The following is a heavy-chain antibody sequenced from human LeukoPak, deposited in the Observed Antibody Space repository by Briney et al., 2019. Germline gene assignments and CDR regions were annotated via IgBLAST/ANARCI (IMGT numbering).Heavy chain of an antibody. CDR1: GYRFINYW. Sequence: GESLQISCKGSGYRFINYWIGWVRQMPGKGLEWMGIIYPGDSDTRYSPSFQGQVTISADKSISTAYLQWSSLKASDTAMYYCASSGDCSSTSCYRYWGQGTLVTVSS. J-gene: IGHJ4*02. CDR3: ASSGDCSSTSCYRY. V-gene: IGHV5-51*01. D-gene: IGHD2-2*01. CDR2: IYPGDSDT.